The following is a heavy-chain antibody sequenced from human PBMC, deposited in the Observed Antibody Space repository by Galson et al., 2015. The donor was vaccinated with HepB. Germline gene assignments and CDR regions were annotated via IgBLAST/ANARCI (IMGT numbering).Heavy chain of an antibody. CDR3: ARDEAAAAGYDY. D-gene: IGHD6-13*01. J-gene: IGHJ4*02. CDR2: ISSSSSYT. CDR1: GFTFSDYY. Sequence: SLRLSCAASGFTFSDYYMSWIRQAPGKGLEWVSYISSSSSYTNYADSVKDRFTISRDNAKNSLYLQMNSLRAEDTAVYYCARDEAAAAGYDYWGQGTLVTVSS. V-gene: IGHV3-11*05.